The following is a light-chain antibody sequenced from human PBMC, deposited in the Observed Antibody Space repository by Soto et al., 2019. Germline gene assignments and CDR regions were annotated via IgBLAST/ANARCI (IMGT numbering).Light chain of an antibody. V-gene: IGKV3-11*01. J-gene: IGKJ4*01. CDR3: QQRRNWPN. CDR2: DAS. CDR1: QSVSSY. Sequence: EIVLTQSPATLSLSPGERATLSCRASQSVSSYLAWHQQKPGQAPRLLIDDASNRATGIPARFSGSGSGTDFTLTSSSLEPEDFAVYYCQQRRNWPNFGGGTKVEIK.